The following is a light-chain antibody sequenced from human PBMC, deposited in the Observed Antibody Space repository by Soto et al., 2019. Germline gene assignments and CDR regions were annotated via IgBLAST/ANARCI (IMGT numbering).Light chain of an antibody. J-gene: IGKJ1*01. Sequence: EIVLTQSPVTLSFSPVEVATLSCIASQSVSSSYLAWYQQKPGQAPRLLIYGASSRATGIPDRFSGSGSGTDFTLTISRLEPEDFAVYYCQQYGSSRGTFGQGTKVDIK. CDR2: GAS. V-gene: IGKV3-20*01. CDR1: QSVSSSY. CDR3: QQYGSSRGT.